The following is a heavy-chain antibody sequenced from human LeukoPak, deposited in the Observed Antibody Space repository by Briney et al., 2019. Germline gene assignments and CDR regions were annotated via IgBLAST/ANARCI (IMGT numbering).Heavy chain of an antibody. CDR1: GYSISSGYY. Sequence: SETLPLTCTVSGYSISSGYYWGWIRQPPGRGLEWIGSIYHSGSTYYNPSLKSRVTISVDTSKNQFSLKLSSVTAADTAVYYCARADYSSTWSRDYYYMDVWGKGTTVTVSS. CDR3: ARADYSSTWSRDYYYMDV. J-gene: IGHJ6*03. CDR2: IYHSGST. D-gene: IGHD6-13*01. V-gene: IGHV4-38-2*02.